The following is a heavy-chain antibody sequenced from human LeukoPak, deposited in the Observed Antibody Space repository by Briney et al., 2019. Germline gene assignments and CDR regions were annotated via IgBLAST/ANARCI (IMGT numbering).Heavy chain of an antibody. D-gene: IGHD5-18*01. V-gene: IGHV3-11*06. CDR1: GFTFSDYY. J-gene: IGHJ4*02. CDR3: ARDHPTDTAMVGGDY. Sequence: GGSLRLSSAASGFTFSDYYMSWIRQAPGKGLEWVSYISSSSSYTNYADSVKGRFTISRDNAKNSLYLQMNSLRAEDTAVYYCARDHPTDTAMVGGDYWGQGTLVTVSS. CDR2: ISSSSSYT.